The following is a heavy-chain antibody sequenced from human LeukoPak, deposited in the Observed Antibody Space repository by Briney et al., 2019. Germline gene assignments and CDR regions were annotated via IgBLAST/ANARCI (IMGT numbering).Heavy chain of an antibody. CDR1: GFTFSSYS. V-gene: IGHV3-21*01. CDR3: ARREYCSSTSCYTGDY. J-gene: IGHJ4*02. CDR2: IRSSSSYI. Sequence: GGSLRLSCAASGFTFSSYSMNWVRQAPGKGLEWVSSIRSSSSYIYYADSVKGRFTISRDNAKNSLYLQMNSLRAEDTAVYYCARREYCSSTSCYTGDYWGQGTLVTVSS. D-gene: IGHD2-2*02.